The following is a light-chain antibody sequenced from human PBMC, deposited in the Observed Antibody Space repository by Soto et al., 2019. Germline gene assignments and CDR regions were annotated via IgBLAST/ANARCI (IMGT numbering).Light chain of an antibody. V-gene: IGKV2-28*01. CDR1: HSLVHSNGYNY. Sequence: DIVMTQSPLSLPVTPGEPASISWRSSHSLVHSNGYNYLDWYLQKPGQSPQLLIYLGSNRASGVPDRFSGSGSGTDFTLKISRVEAEDVGVYYCMQALQTPPWTFGQGTKVDIK. CDR2: LGS. CDR3: MQALQTPPWT. J-gene: IGKJ1*01.